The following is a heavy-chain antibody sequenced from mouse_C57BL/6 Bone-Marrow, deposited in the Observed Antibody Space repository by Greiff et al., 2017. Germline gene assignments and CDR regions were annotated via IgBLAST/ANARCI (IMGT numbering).Heavy chain of an antibody. D-gene: IGHD2-4*01. CDR1: GYAFSSSW. J-gene: IGHJ1*03. V-gene: IGHV1-82*01. CDR3: ARRKRSYDDYGGYFDV. CDR2: IYPGDGDT. Sequence: VQLQESGPELVKPGASVKISCKASGYAFSSSWMNWVKQRPGKGLEWIGRIYPGDGDTNYNGKFKGKATLTADKSSSTAYMQLSSLTSEDSAVYFGARRKRSYDDYGGYFDVWGTGTTVTVSS.